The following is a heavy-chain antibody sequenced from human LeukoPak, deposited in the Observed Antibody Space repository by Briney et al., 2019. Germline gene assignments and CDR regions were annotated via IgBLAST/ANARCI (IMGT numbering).Heavy chain of an antibody. D-gene: IGHD2-15*01. V-gene: IGHV4-31*03. Sequence: SGTLSLTCSVSGDSMSSGDYYWNWIRQHPDKGLEWIGYISYGGSTFYHPSLDRRLSISLDTSKNQFYLKLRSVTAADTAIYYCARDGVGSGLFDYWGQGTRVTVSS. CDR1: GDSMSSGDYY. CDR2: ISYGGST. J-gene: IGHJ4*02. CDR3: ARDGVGSGLFDY.